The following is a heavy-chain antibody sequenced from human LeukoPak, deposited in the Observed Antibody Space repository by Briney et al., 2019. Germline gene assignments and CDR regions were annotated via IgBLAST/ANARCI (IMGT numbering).Heavy chain of an antibody. CDR3: AKSYNGYESKPDY. J-gene: IGHJ4*02. Sequence: GGSLRLSCAASGFTFSSYAMSWARQAPGKGLEWVSSISNSGGRTFYTDSVKGRFTISRDNSKITLHLQMNSLRAEDTAVYYCAKSYNGYESKPDYWGQGTLVTVSS. CDR2: ISNSGGRT. V-gene: IGHV3-23*01. CDR1: GFTFSSYA. D-gene: IGHD5-12*01.